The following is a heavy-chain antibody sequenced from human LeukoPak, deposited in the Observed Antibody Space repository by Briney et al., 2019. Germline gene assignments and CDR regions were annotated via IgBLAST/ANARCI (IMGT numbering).Heavy chain of an antibody. Sequence: SETLSLTCTVSGYSVSSGYYWGWIRQSPGKGLEWIGSIYYSGSTYYNPSLKSRVTISVDTSKNQFSLKLSSVTAADTAVYYCARVPTVRNDAFDIWGQGTMVTVSS. J-gene: IGHJ3*02. CDR2: IYYSGST. CDR1: GYSVSSGYY. V-gene: IGHV4-38-2*02. CDR3: ARVPTVRNDAFDI. D-gene: IGHD4-17*01.